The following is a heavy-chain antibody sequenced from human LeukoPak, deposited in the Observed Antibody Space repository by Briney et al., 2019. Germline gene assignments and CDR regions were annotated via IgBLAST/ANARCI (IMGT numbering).Heavy chain of an antibody. CDR3: ASQQGGNPVY. D-gene: IGHD1-14*01. Sequence: GGSLRLSCAASGLTFSSHWMNWVRQAPGKGLEWVSCITNHGRITTYADSVKGRFTISRDNAKNILYLQVNSLRAEDTAVYYCASQQGGNPVYWGGGRLVTVS. J-gene: IGHJ4*02. CDR2: ITNHGRIT. V-gene: IGHV3-74*01. CDR1: GLTFSSHW.